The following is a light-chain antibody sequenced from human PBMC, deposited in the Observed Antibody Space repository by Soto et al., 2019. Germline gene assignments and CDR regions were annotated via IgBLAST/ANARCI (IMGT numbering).Light chain of an antibody. CDR1: QSISSW. Sequence: DIQMTQSPSTLSASVGDRVTITCRASQSISSWLAWYQQKPGKAPQLLIYDACSLGSGGPSRFSGSGSGTEFTLTISSLQPDDFATYYCQQYDTYSTFGQGTKVDI. J-gene: IGKJ1*01. CDR2: DAC. V-gene: IGKV1-5*01. CDR3: QQYDTYST.